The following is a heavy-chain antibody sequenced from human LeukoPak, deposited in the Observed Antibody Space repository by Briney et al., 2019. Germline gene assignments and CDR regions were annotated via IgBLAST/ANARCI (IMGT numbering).Heavy chain of an antibody. CDR1: GGSISSYY. J-gene: IGHJ1*01. D-gene: IGHD6-19*01. Sequence: SETLSLTCTVSGGSISSYYWSWIRQPAGKGLEWIWRINTSGSTNYNPSLTSRVTMSVDTSKNQFSLKLSSVTAADTAVYYCAGGGIAVACNRKYFQLWGQGTLVTVSS. CDR3: AGGGIAVACNRKYFQL. V-gene: IGHV4-4*07. CDR2: INTSGST.